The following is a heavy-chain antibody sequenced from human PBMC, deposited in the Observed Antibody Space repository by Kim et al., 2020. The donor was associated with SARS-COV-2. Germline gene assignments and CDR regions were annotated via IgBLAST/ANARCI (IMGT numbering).Heavy chain of an antibody. CDR3: ARIPNYYDSSGYYAQGTYYFDY. CDR2: ISAYNGNT. V-gene: IGHV1-18*01. J-gene: IGHJ4*02. Sequence: ASVKVSCKASGYTFTSYGISWVRQAPGQGLEWMGWISAYNGNTNYAQKLQGRVTMTTDTSTSTAYMELRSLRSDDTAVYYCARIPNYYDSSGYYAQGTYYFDYWGQGTMVTVSS. CDR1: GYTFTSYG. D-gene: IGHD3-22*01.